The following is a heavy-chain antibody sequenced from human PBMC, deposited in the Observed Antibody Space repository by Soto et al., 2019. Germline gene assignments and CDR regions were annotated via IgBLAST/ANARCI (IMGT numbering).Heavy chain of an antibody. CDR2: IYYDGRT. D-gene: IGHD3-22*01. V-gene: IGHV4-30-4*01. CDR3: ARSGVDDSTSYSWFYFDY. CDR1: GASISSGY. J-gene: IGHJ4*02. Sequence: SETLSLTCTVSGASISSGYWSWIRQSPGKGLEWIGYIYYDGRTYYNPSLRSRVTISVDTSQNQFSLILSSVTAADTAVYHCARSGVDDSTSYSWFYFDYWGQGSLVTVSS.